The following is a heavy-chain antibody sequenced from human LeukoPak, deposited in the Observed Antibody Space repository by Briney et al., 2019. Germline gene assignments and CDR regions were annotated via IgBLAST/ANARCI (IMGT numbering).Heavy chain of an antibody. V-gene: IGHV4-4*02. CDR2: INHSGST. J-gene: IGHJ4*02. Sequence: SGTLSLTCAVSGGSISSSNWWSWVRQPPGKGLEWIGEINHSGSTNYNPSLKSRVTISVDTSKNQFSLKLSSVTAADTAVYYCARDKGLGARSSPFDYWGQGTLVTVSS. D-gene: IGHD1-26*01. CDR1: GGSISSSNW. CDR3: ARDKGLGARSSPFDY.